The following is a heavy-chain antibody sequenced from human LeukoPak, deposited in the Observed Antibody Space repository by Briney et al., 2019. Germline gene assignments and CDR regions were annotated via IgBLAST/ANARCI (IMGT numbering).Heavy chain of an antibody. D-gene: IGHD2-8*01. V-gene: IGHV3-21*01. CDR3: ARAPTGYAPYFDY. CDR1: GFTFSSYS. J-gene: IGHJ4*02. Sequence: GGSLRLSCAASGFTFSSYSMNWVRQAPGKGLEWVSSISSSSSYIYYADSVKGRFTISRDNAKNSLYLQMNSLRAEDTAVYYCARAPTGYAPYFDYWGQGTLVTVSS. CDR2: ISSSSSYI.